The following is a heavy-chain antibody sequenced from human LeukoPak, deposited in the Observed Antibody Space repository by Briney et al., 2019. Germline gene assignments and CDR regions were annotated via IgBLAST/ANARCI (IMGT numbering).Heavy chain of an antibody. CDR3: ARDHVELPYFDY. Sequence: GGSLRLSCAASGFTFSSYSMNWVRQAPGKGLEWVSSISSSSSYIYYADSVKGRFTISRDNAKNTLYLQMNSLRAEDTAVYYCARDHVELPYFDYWGQGTLVTVSS. CDR2: ISSSSSYI. J-gene: IGHJ4*02. CDR1: GFTFSSYS. D-gene: IGHD1-26*01. V-gene: IGHV3-21*01.